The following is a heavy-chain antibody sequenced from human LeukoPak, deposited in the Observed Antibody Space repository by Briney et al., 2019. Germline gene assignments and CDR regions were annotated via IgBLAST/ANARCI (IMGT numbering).Heavy chain of an antibody. J-gene: IGHJ4*02. CDR2: IYSGDNT. Sequence: GGSLRLSCAASGFTVNSNYMSWVRQAPGKGLEWVSVIYSGDNTYYADSVKGRFTISRDNAKNSLYLQMNSLRAEDTAVYYCARDREIFGVVITLDYWGQGTLVTVSS. CDR3: ARDREIFGVVITLDY. V-gene: IGHV3-66*01. CDR1: GFTVNSNY. D-gene: IGHD3-3*01.